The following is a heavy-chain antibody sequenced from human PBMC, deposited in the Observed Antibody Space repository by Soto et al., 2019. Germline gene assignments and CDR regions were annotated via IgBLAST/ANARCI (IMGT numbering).Heavy chain of an antibody. CDR3: ARAGLLRFSYFDY. Sequence: SETLSLACTVSGGSISSYYWSWIRQPPGKGLEWIGYIYYSGSTNYNPSLKSRVTISVDTSKNQFSLKLSSVTAADTAVYYCARAGLLRFSYFDYWGQGTLVTVSS. D-gene: IGHD1-26*01. V-gene: IGHV4-59*08. J-gene: IGHJ4*02. CDR1: GGSISSYY. CDR2: IYYSGST.